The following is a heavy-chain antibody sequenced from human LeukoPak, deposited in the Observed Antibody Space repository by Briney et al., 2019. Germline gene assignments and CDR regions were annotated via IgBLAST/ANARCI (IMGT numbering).Heavy chain of an antibody. J-gene: IGHJ4*02. CDR3: VKSGGYGLIAY. D-gene: IGHD1-26*01. CDR2: IYYTGST. V-gene: IGHV4-39*01. Sequence: PSETLSLTCTVSGGSISSGSYDWSWIRQPAGKGLEWIGNIYYTGSTYYNASLQSRVTISIDTSKNQFSLRLNSVTAADTAMYYCVKSGGYGLIAYWGQGTLVTVSS. CDR1: GGSISSGSYD.